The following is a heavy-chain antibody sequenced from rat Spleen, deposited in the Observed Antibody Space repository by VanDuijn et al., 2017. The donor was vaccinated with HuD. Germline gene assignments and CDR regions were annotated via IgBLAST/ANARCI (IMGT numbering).Heavy chain of an antibody. J-gene: IGHJ3*01. V-gene: IGHV3-3*01. CDR1: GYSITSSYR. D-gene: IGHD1-1*01. Sequence: EVQLQESGPGLVKPSQSLSLTCSVTGYSITSSYRWNWIRKFPGNKLEWMGYINSAGSTNYNPSLKSRISSTRDTSKNQLFLQVNSVSTDDTATYYCATSEGVHYYLPFADWGQGTLVTVSS. CDR3: ATSEGVHYYLPFAD. CDR2: INSAGST.